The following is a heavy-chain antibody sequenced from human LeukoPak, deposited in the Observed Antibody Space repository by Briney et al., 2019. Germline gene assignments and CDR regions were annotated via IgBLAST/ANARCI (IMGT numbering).Heavy chain of an antibody. CDR2: ISGSGDST. D-gene: IGHD1-26*01. J-gene: IGHJ4*02. CDR3: AISGGYWAWAH. CDR1: GFTFSSYW. V-gene: IGHV3-23*01. Sequence: PGGSLRLSCAASGFTFSSYWMSWVRQAPGKGLEWVSGISGSGDSTYYADSVKGRFTISRDNSKNTFYLQMNSLRADDTAVYYCAISGGYWAWAHWGQGTLVTVSS.